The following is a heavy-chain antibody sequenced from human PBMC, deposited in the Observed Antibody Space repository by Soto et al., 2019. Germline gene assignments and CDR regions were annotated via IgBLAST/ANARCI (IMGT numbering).Heavy chain of an antibody. J-gene: IGHJ5*02. V-gene: IGHV4-30-4*01. Sequence: PSETLSLTCTVSGGSISSGNYYWSWIRQPPGKGLEWIGFISYSGTTHYSASLRSRVSISVDTSKNQFSLDLSSVTAADTAVYYCARARQYYDSEFDPWGQGTLVTVSS. CDR1: GGSISSGNYY. D-gene: IGHD3-22*01. CDR3: ARARQYYDSEFDP. CDR2: ISYSGTT.